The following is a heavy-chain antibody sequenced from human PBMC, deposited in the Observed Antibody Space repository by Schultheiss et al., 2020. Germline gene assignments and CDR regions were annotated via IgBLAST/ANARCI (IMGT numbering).Heavy chain of an antibody. CDR2: IWYDGSNK. CDR1: GFTFSSYG. V-gene: IGHV3-33*01. J-gene: IGHJ4*02. CDR3: AREISSGWYPAPLWRPRPGGRALRY. Sequence: GGSLRLSCAASGFTFSSYGMHWVRQAPGKGLEWVAVIWYDGSNKYYADSVKGRFTISRDNSKNTLYLQMNSLRAEDTAVYYCAREISSGWYPAPLWRPRPGGRALRYWGQGTLVTVSS. D-gene: IGHD6-19*01.